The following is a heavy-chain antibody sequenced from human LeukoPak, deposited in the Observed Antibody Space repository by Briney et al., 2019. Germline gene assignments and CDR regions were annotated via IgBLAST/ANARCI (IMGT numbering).Heavy chain of an antibody. D-gene: IGHD6-19*01. J-gene: IGHJ3*02. V-gene: IGHV4-59*01. CDR3: ARAESSGWKDAFDI. Sequence: SETLSLTCTVSGGSISSYYWNWIRLPPGKGLEWIGYIYSSGSTIYNPSLKSRVTISIDTSRNQFSLRLSSVTAADTAVYYCARAESSGWKDAFDIWGQGTMVTVSS. CDR1: GGSISSYY. CDR2: IYSSGST.